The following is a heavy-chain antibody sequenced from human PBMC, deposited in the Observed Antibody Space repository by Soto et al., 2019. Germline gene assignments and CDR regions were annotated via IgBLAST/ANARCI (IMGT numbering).Heavy chain of an antibody. CDR2: IIPIFGTA. CDR1: GGTFSSYA. Sequence: SVKVSCKASGGTFSSYAISWVRQAPGQGLEWMGGIIPIFGTANYAQKFQGRVTITADESTSTAYMELSSLRSEDTAVYYCARAQSPSVYVGYYYYGMDVWGQGTTVTAP. D-gene: IGHD2-8*01. J-gene: IGHJ6*02. V-gene: IGHV1-69*13. CDR3: ARAQSPSVYVGYYYYGMDV.